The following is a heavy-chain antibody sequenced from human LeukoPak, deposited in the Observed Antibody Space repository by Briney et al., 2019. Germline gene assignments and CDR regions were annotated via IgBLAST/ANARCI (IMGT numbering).Heavy chain of an antibody. CDR2: ITSDGSST. CDR1: GFTFSITW. D-gene: IGHD4-17*01. V-gene: IGHV3-74*03. CDR3: VRGPHYGAYTDYFDY. Sequence: GGSLRLSSAASGFTFSITWMHWVRQPPGKGLVWVARITSDGSSTTYAESVKGRFAISRDDANNSLYLQMNGLRVEDTALYYCVRGPHYGAYTDYFDYWGQGTLVTVSS. J-gene: IGHJ4*02.